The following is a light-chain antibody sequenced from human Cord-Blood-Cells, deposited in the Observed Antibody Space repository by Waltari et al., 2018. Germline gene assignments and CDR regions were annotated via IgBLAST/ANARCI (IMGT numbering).Light chain of an antibody. CDR2: EVS. CDR1: SSAVGSYNL. CDR3: CSYAGSSTYV. V-gene: IGLV2-23*02. J-gene: IGLJ1*01. Sequence: QSALTQPASVSGSPGQSITISWTGTSSAVGSYNLVSWYQQHPGKAPKLMIYEVSKRPSGVSNRFSGSKSGNTASLTISGLQAEDEADYYCCSYAGSSTYVFGTGTKVTVL.